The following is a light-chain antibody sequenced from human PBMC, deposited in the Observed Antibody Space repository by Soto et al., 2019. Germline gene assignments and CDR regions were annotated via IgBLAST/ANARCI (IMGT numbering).Light chain of an antibody. J-gene: IGKJ1*01. CDR2: SVS. CDR3: QEIYSVPT. CDR1: QGINNY. V-gene: IGKV1-39*01. Sequence: IQMTQSPSSLSASVGDRVTISCRTSQGINNYLNWYQQKPGEAPRLLIYSVSTLQSGVPSRFSGSGSGTNFTFTISSLQPDDYANSYCQEIYSVPTFGQVPMAEIK.